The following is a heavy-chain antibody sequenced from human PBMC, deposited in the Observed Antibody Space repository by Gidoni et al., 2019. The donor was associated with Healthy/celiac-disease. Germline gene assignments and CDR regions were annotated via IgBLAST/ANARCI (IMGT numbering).Heavy chain of an antibody. CDR1: GFTFSSYG. D-gene: IGHD6-13*01. CDR3: ARDSGLAA. J-gene: IGHJ3*01. V-gene: IGHV3-30*03. CDR2: ISYDGSNK. Sequence: QVQLVESGGGVVQPGRSLRLSCAVSGFTFSSYGMHWVRQAPGKGLEWVAVISYDGSNKYYADSVKGRFTISRDNSKNTLYLQMNSLRAEDTAVYYCARDSGLAAWGQGTMVTVSS.